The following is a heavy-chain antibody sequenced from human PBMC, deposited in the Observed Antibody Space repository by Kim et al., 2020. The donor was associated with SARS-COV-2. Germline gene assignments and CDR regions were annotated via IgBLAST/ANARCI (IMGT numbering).Heavy chain of an antibody. Sequence: SVKVSCKASGGTFSSYAISWVRQAPGQGLEWMGGIIPIFGTANYAQKFQGRVTITADESTSTAYMELSSLRSEDTAVYYCARGGKYSSREGDYWGQGTLVTVSS. J-gene: IGHJ4*02. D-gene: IGHD6-13*01. V-gene: IGHV1-69*13. CDR1: GGTFSSYA. CDR3: ARGGKYSSREGDY. CDR2: IIPIFGTA.